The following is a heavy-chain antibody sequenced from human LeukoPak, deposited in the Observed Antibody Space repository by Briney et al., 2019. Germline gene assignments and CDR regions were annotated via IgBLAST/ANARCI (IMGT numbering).Heavy chain of an antibody. D-gene: IGHD3-10*01. Sequence: PSETLSLTCTVSGGSISSSSYYWGWIRQPPGKGLEWIGSIYYSGSTYYNPSLKSRVTISVDTSKNQFSLKLSSVTAADTAVYYCARDAYGSGSYEVDYWGQGTLVTVSS. V-gene: IGHV4-39*07. J-gene: IGHJ4*02. CDR1: GGSISSSSYY. CDR3: ARDAYGSGSYEVDY. CDR2: IYYSGST.